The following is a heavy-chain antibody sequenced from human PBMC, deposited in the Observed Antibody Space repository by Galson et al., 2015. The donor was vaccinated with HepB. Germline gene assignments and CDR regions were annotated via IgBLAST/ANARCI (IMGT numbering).Heavy chain of an antibody. CDR1: EYTGNIYS. J-gene: IGHJ3*02. CDR2: INPYNGNP. V-gene: IGHV1-18*04. CDR3: ATGRPQWADALDI. Sequence: SVKVSCTVSEYTGNIYSIYWVRQAPGQGLEWMGWINPYNGNPKYAQKIQGRVTMTRDTSTATAYMELRGLRFDDTAVYYGATGRPQWADALDIWGPGTMVTVSS. D-gene: IGHD2-8*01.